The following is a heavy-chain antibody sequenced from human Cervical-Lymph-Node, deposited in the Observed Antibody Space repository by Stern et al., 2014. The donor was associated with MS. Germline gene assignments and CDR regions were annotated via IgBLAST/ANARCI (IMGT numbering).Heavy chain of an antibody. CDR1: GVTFSNSS. J-gene: IGHJ6*02. CDR3: ARGGLYYYYSGMDV. CDR2: IIPLFESP. V-gene: IGHV1-69*01. Sequence: VQLVESGTEVKKPGSSVKVSCKASGVTFSNSSITWVRQAPGQGLEWMGGIIPLFESPHYAQMFQGRVTITADESTITSYMELNSLRSEDTAVYYCARGGLYYYYSGMDVWGQGTTVIVSS.